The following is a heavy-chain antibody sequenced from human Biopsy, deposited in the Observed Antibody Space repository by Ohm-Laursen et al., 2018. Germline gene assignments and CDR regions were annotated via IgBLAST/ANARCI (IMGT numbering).Heavy chain of an antibody. CDR3: ARAKLEPVYYYYGMDV. V-gene: IGHV1-18*01. CDR2: INTENGNT. D-gene: IGHD1-1*01. Sequence: ASVKVSCKASGYTFTSYGISWVRQAPGQGLEWMGWINTENGNTIYAQNLQGRVTMTADTSTSTACMEVTGLRSDDTAVYYCARAKLEPVYYYYGMDVWGQGTTVTVSS. J-gene: IGHJ6*02. CDR1: GYTFTSYG.